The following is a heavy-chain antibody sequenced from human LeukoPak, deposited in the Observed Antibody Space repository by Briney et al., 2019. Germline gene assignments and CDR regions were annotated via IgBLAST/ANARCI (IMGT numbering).Heavy chain of an antibody. D-gene: IGHD3-16*01. CDR1: KFMFSAYN. CDR3: ARDFNWAFDY. Sequence: GGSLRLSCAASKFMFSAYNMHWVRQVPGKGLEWLAIISHDGNTGHYADSVKGRFTISRDNSEDTVDLQMNSLRADDTAVYYCARDFNWAFDYWGQGTLVTVSS. J-gene: IGHJ4*02. CDR2: ISHDGNTG. V-gene: IGHV3-30-3*01.